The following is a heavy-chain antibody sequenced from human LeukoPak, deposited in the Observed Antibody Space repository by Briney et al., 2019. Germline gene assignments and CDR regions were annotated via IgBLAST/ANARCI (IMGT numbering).Heavy chain of an antibody. CDR1: GFTFSSYW. J-gene: IGHJ4*02. CDR2: INSDGSST. D-gene: IGHD3-22*01. Sequence: GGSLRLSCAGSGFTFSSYWMHWVSQAPGKGLVWVSRINSDGSSTSYADSVKGRFTISRDNAKNTVYLQMKSLRAEETAVYYCASHYYDRGGYYWGQGTLVTVSS. CDR3: ASHYYDRGGYY. V-gene: IGHV3-74*01.